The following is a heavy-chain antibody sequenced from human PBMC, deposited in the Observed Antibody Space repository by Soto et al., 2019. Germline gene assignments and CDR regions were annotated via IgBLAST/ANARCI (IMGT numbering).Heavy chain of an antibody. CDR1: GYTFTSYG. J-gene: IGHJ5*02. Sequence: GASVKVSCKASGYTFTSYGISWVRQAPGQGLEWMGWISAYNGNTNYAQKLQGRVTMTTDTSTSTAYMELRSLRSDDTAVYYCAREHYSSGWYVYWFDPWGQGTLVTVSS. V-gene: IGHV1-18*01. D-gene: IGHD6-19*01. CDR2: ISAYNGNT. CDR3: AREHYSSGWYVYWFDP.